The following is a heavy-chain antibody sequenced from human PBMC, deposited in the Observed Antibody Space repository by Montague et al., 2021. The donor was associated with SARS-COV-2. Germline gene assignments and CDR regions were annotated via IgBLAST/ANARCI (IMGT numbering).Heavy chain of an antibody. V-gene: IGHV6-1*01. D-gene: IGHD1-1*01. CDR1: GDSVSSNRAS. CDR2: TYYRSKWFN. CDR3: ARTTALAAYADGLDV. J-gene: IGHJ3*01. Sequence: CAISGDSVSSNRASWNWIRQSPSKGLEWLGRTYYRSKWFNDYSVSVSSRITIDPDTSKNVFSLHLRSVTPEDTAVYFCARTTALAAYADGLDVWGQGTLISVSS.